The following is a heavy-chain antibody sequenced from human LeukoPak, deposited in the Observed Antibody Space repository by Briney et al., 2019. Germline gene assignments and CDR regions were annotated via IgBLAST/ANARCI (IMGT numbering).Heavy chain of an antibody. CDR3: ARHAHGSYPIYFDY. CDR1: GGSISSGGYS. CDR2: IYHSGST. Sequence: PSETLSLTCAVSGGSISSGGYSWSWIRQPPGKGLEWIGYIYHSGSTYYNPSLKSRVTISEDTSKNQFSLRLSSVTAADTAVYYCARHAHGSYPIYFDYWGQGTLVTVSS. J-gene: IGHJ4*02. V-gene: IGHV4-30-2*01. D-gene: IGHD3-10*01.